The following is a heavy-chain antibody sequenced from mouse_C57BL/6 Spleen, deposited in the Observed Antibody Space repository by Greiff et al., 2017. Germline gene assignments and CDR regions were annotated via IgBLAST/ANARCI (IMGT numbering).Heavy chain of an antibody. Sequence: VKVVESGPELVKPGASVKISCKASGYAFSSSWMNWVKQRPGKGLEWIGRIYPGDGDTNYNGKFKGKATLTADKSSSTAYMQLSSLTSEDSAVYFCARETVYFDYWGQGTTLTVSS. J-gene: IGHJ2*01. CDR1: GYAFSSSW. V-gene: IGHV1-82*01. CDR2: IYPGDGDT. CDR3: ARETVYFDY.